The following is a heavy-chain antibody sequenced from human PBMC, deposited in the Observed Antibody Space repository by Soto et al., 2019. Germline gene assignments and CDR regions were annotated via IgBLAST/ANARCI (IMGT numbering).Heavy chain of an antibody. CDR2: MNPNSGNT. V-gene: IGHV1-8*01. D-gene: IGHD2-2*01. CDR3: ARGVVPAAHYYYYGMDV. Sequence: ASVKVSCKASGYTFTSYDINWVRQATGQGLEWMGWMNPNSGNTGYAQKFQGRVTMTRNTSISTAYMELSSLRSEDTAVYYCARGVVPAAHYYYYGMDVWGQGTTVTVSS. J-gene: IGHJ6*02. CDR1: GYTFTSYD.